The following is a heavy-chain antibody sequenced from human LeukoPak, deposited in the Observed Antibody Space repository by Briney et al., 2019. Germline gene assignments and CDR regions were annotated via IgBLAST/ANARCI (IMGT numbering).Heavy chain of an antibody. Sequence: GGSLRFSCAASGFTFSDYYMSWIRQAPGKGLEWVSYISSSGSTIYYADSVKGRFTISRDNAKNSLYLQMNSLRAEDTAVYYCARGEEEGSGFYYYYYGMDVWGQGTTVTVFS. J-gene: IGHJ6*02. CDR3: ARGEEEGSGFYYYYYGMDV. D-gene: IGHD6-19*01. CDR1: GFTFSDYY. V-gene: IGHV3-11*01. CDR2: ISSSGSTI.